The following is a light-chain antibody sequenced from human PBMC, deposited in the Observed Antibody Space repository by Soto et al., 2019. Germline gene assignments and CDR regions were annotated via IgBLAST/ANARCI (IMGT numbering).Light chain of an antibody. CDR2: SSD. Sequence: QPVLTQPPSASGTPGQRVTISCSGSSSNIGRNTVKWYRQLPGTAPKLLIGSSDQRPSGVPDRFSGSQSGTSASLAISELQSEDEADYICAAWDDSLNAWAFGGGTKVTVL. CDR3: AAWDDSLNAWA. J-gene: IGLJ3*02. V-gene: IGLV1-44*01. CDR1: SSNIGRNT.